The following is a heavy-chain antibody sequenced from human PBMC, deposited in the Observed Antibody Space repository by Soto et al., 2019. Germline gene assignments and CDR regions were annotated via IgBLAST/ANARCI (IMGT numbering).Heavy chain of an antibody. V-gene: IGHV4-34*01. Sequence: SETLSLTCAVYGGSFSGYYWSWIRQPPGKGLEWIGEINHSGSTNYNPSLKSRVTISVDTSKNQFSLKLSSVTAADTAVYYCARVRIVRDVRFLEWQRKGPFDYWGQGTLVTVSS. CDR1: GGSFSGYY. CDR2: INHSGST. J-gene: IGHJ4*02. CDR3: ARVRIVRDVRFLEWQRKGPFDY. D-gene: IGHD3-3*01.